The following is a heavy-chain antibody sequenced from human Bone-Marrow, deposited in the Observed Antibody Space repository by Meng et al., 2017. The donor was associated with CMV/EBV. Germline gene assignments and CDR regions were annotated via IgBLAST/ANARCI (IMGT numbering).Heavy chain of an antibody. CDR1: GGTFSSYA. Sequence: SVKVSCKASGGTFSSYAISWVRQAPGQGLEWMGGIIPIFDTANYAQKFQGRVTITRDMSTSTAYMELSSLRSEDTAVYYCAADPIVVVPAAPREGWFDLWGQGTLVTVSS. CDR3: AADPIVVVPAAPREGWFDL. CDR2: IIPIFDTA. D-gene: IGHD2-2*01. J-gene: IGHJ5*02. V-gene: IGHV1-69*05.